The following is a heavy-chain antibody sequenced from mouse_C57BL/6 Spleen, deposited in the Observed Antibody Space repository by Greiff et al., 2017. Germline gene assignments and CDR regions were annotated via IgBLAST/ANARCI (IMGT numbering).Heavy chain of an antibody. V-gene: IGHV2-9-1*01. D-gene: IGHD2-4*01. CDR3: ARNSLLTYYDYDEGCAY. J-gene: IGHJ3*01. CDR1: GFSLTSYA. Sequence: VKLMESGPGLVAPSQRLSITCTVSGFSLTSYAISWVRQPPGKGLEWLGVIWTGGGTNYNSALKSRLSISKDNSKSQVFLKMNSLQTDDTARYYCARNSLLTYYDYDEGCAYWGQGTLVTVSA. CDR2: IWTGGGT.